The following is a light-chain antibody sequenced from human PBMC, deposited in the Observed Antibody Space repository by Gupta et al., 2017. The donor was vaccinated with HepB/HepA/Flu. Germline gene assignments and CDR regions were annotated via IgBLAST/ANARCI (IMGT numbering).Light chain of an antibody. V-gene: IGKV1-5*03. CDR2: KAS. CDR3: QQYYGYPCN. J-gene: IGKJ2*02. Sequence: DIQMTQSPSTLSASVGDRVTITCRASQSISTWLAWYQQKPGKAPNLLIYKASSLESGVPSRFSGSGSGTEFTLTISSLQPDDFATYYCQQYYGYPCNFGQGTNLEIK. CDR1: QSISTW.